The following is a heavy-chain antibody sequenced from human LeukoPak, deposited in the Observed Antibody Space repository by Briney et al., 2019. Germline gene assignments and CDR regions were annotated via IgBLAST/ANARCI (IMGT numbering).Heavy chain of an antibody. CDR3: ATDRAWNDEYYFDY. CDR1: GFTFSSYG. V-gene: IGHV3-30*03. J-gene: IGHJ4*02. Sequence: GGSLRLSCAASGFTFSSYGMPWVRQAPGKGLEWVAVISYDGSNKYYADSVKGRFTISRDNSKNTLYLQMNSLRAEDTAVYYCATDRAWNDEYYFDYWGQGTLVTVSS. CDR2: ISYDGSNK. D-gene: IGHD1-1*01.